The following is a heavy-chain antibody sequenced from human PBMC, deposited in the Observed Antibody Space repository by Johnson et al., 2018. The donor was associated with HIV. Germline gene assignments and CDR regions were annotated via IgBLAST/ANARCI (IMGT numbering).Heavy chain of an antibody. CDR2: ISYDGSST. D-gene: IGHD3-10*01. CDR1: GFTFSSYG. CDR3: ARRGITIVADAFDI. J-gene: IGHJ3*02. Sequence: VQLVESGGGVVQPGRSLRLSCAASGFTFSSYGMHWVRQAPGKGLEWVAVISYDGSSTYFADSVKGRFTISRDNAKKLLYLQMYSLRAEDTAFYYCARRGITIVADAFDIWGQGTMVTVSS. V-gene: IGHV3-30*03.